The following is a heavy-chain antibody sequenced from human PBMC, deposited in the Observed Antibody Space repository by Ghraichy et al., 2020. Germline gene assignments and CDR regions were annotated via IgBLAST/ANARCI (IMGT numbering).Heavy chain of an antibody. CDR1: GFTFSSYA. Sequence: KTLSLTCAASGFTFSSYAFHWVRQAPGKGLEWVAVISYDGSNKYYVDSVEGRFTLSRDNSKNTLYLQMNNLRDEDTAVYYCARSGFHHQEGADHWGQGTLVTVSS. V-gene: IGHV3-30-3*01. D-gene: IGHD2-2*01. J-gene: IGHJ4*02. CDR3: ARSGFHHQEGADH. CDR2: ISYDGSNK.